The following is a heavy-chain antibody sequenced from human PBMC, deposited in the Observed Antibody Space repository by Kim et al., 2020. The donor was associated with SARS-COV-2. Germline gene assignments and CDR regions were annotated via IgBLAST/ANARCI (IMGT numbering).Heavy chain of an antibody. J-gene: IGHJ4*02. CDR1: GFTFAMYA. V-gene: IGHV3-23*01. Sequence: GGSLRLSCAASGFTFAMYAMTWVRQPPGKGLEWVSFITGDGTSTSYADSVKGRFTISRDSAKNPLYLQLNSLRADDTAVYYCVKGSPLGDYWGQGTLVTVPS. CDR2: ITGDGTST. CDR3: VKGSPLGDY. D-gene: IGHD3-10*01.